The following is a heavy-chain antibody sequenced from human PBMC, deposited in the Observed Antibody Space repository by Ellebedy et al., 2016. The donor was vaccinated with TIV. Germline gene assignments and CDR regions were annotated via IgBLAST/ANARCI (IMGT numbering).Heavy chain of an antibody. V-gene: IGHV1-2*04. J-gene: IGHJ4*02. CDR1: GGTFSSYA. Sequence: AASVKVSCKASGGTFSSYAISWVRQAPGQGLEWMGWINPNSGGTNYAQKFQGWVTMTRDTSISTAYMELSRLRSDDTAVYYCARDGGSNSDFDYWGQGILVTVSS. D-gene: IGHD1-26*01. CDR3: ARDGGSNSDFDY. CDR2: INPNSGGT.